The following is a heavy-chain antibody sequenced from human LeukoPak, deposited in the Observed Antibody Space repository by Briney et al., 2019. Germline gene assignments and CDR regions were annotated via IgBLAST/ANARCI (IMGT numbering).Heavy chain of an antibody. CDR3: ARSSNLAYNWFDP. D-gene: IGHD2-2*01. V-gene: IGHV4-34*01. CDR2: INHSGST. CDR1: GGSFSGYH. J-gene: IGHJ5*02. Sequence: SETLSLTCGVHGGSFSGYHWSWIRQPPGKGLEWIGEINHSGSTNYNSSLKSRVTISVDTSKNQFSLKLSSVTAADTAVYYRARSSNLAYNWFDPWGQGTLVTVSS.